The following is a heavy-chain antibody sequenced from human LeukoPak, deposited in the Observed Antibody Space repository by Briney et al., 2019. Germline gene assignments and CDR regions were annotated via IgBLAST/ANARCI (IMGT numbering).Heavy chain of an antibody. CDR3: ARKSRIAAAVTAGGIDY. V-gene: IGHV4-61*02. CDR2: IYTSGST. D-gene: IGHD6-13*01. CDR1: GGSLSSGSYY. Sequence: PSQTLSLTCTVSGGSLSSGSYYWGWIRQPAGKGLEWVGRIYTSGSTNYNPSLKSRVPISVDTSKTQFSLKLSSVTAADTAVYYCARKSRIAAAVTAGGIDYWGQGTLVTVSS. J-gene: IGHJ4*02.